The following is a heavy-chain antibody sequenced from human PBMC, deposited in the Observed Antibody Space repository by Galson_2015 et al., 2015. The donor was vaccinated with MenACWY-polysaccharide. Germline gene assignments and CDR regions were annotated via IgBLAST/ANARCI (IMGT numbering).Heavy chain of an antibody. CDR1: GFTVSSNY. CDR3: ARAGNTSGWSRN. Sequence: SLRLSCAASGFTVSSNYMSWVRQTPGKGLEWVSVIYSGGSTYYADSVKGRFTISRDNSKNTLYLQMDSLRAEDTAVYYCARAGNTSGWSRNWGQGTLVTVSS. CDR2: IYSGGST. D-gene: IGHD6-19*01. V-gene: IGHV3-53*01. J-gene: IGHJ4*02.